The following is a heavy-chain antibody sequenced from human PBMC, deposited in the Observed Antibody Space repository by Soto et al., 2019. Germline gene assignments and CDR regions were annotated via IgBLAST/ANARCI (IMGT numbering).Heavy chain of an antibody. CDR1: GFSLTTTGVG. D-gene: IGHD2-15*01. CDR3: AHRAVLCSGGTCYSHPFDF. J-gene: IGHJ4*02. CDR2: IYWDDDK. V-gene: IGHV2-5*02. Sequence: QITLKESGPTLVQPTQTLTLTCTFSGFSLTTTGVGVGWIRQPPGKALEWLAIIYWDDDKRYSPSLKSRLTITKDPSKNQVVLTRTNTDPVDTATYFCAHRAVLCSGGTCYSHPFDFWGQGTLVTVSS.